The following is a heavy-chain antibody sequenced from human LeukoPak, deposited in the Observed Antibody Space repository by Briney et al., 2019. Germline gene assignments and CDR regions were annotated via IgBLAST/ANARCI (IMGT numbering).Heavy chain of an antibody. Sequence: ASVKVSCKASGYTFTGYYMHWVRQAPGQGLEWMGWINPTTGDTHYAQKFQGRVTLTRDTSITTVYMELSRLTSGDTAIFYRAVAPGDYWGQGTLVTVSS. D-gene: IGHD2-21*01. J-gene: IGHJ4*02. V-gene: IGHV1-2*02. CDR3: AVAPGDY. CDR1: GYTFTGYY. CDR2: INPTTGDT.